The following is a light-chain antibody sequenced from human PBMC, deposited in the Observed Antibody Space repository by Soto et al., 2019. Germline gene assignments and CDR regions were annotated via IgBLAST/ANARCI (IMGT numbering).Light chain of an antibody. J-gene: IGKJ1*01. CDR3: QQYVRWT. CDR2: GAS. CDR1: HSVGSRH. V-gene: IGKV3-20*01. Sequence: EIVLSQSPGTISLSPGARATLFCRASHSVGSRHLAWYQQKPAQAPRLLIYGASSSATGVPDRFSGSGSGTDFTLTISRREPEDSGVYYCQQYVRWTFGHWTKLDIK.